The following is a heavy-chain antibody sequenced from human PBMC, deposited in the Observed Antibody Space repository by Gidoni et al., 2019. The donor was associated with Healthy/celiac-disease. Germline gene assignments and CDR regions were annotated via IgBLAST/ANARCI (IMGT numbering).Heavy chain of an antibody. CDR2: IWYDGSNK. V-gene: IGHV3-33*01. CDR1: GFTFSSYG. J-gene: IGHJ4*02. Sequence: QVQLVESGGGVVQPGRSLRLSCAASGFTFSSYGMHWVRQAPGKGLEWVAVIWYDGSNKYYADSVKGRFTISRDNSKNTLYLQMNSLRAEDTAVYYCARDLSSFPGFDYWGQGTLVTVSS. CDR3: ARDLSSFPGFDY. D-gene: IGHD6-6*01.